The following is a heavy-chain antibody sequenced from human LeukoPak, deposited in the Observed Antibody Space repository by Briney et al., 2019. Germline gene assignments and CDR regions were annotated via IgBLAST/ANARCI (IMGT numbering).Heavy chain of an antibody. J-gene: IGHJ5*02. CDR3: ARDPGTTGRRGKWFDP. V-gene: IGHV3-30-3*01. CDR2: ISYDGSNK. D-gene: IGHD1-1*01. CDR1: GLTLSSYA. Sequence: GGSLRLSCAVSGLTLSSYAMHWVRQAPGKGLEWVAVISYDGSNKYYADSVKGRFTISRDNSENTLDLQMNGLRAEDTAVYYCARDPGTTGRRGKWFDPLGQGTLVTVSS.